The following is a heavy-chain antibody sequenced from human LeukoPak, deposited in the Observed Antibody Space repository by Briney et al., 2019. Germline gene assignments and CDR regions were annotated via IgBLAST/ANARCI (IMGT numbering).Heavy chain of an antibody. CDR2: ISYDGSNK. CDR1: GFTFSSYA. CDR3: AKDGDTMSGTYYYDMDV. J-gene: IGHJ6*03. D-gene: IGHD1-26*01. V-gene: IGHV3-30*04. Sequence: GGSLRLYCAASGFTFSSYAMHWVRQAPGKGLEWVAVISYDGSNKYYADSVKGRFTISRDNSKNTLYLQMNSLRGEDTAVYYCAKDGDTMSGTYYYDMDVWGKGTTVTIS.